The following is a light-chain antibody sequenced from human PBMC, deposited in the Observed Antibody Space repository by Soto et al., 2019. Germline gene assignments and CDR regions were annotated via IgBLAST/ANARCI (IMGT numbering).Light chain of an antibody. CDR1: QSVNSN. V-gene: IGKV3-15*01. CDR3: QHYNNWPLLT. CDR2: GAS. J-gene: IGKJ4*01. Sequence: EIVMTQSPATLSVSPGERATLSCRASQSVNSNLAWYQHRPGLAPRLLIYGASTRATGIPDRFSGSGSGTDFILTISSLQSEDFAVYYCQHYNNWPLLTFGGGTKAEIK.